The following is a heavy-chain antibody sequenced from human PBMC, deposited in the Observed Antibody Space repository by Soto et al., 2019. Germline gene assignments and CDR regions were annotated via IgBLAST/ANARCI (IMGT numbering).Heavy chain of an antibody. CDR3: ARQSPGDYDFWSGYPYYYYYMDV. V-gene: IGHV4-39*01. CDR2: IYYSGST. CDR1: GGSISSSGCY. Sequence: SETLSLTCTVSGGSISSSGCYWGWIRQPPGKGLEWIGSIYYSGSTYYNPSLKSRVTISVDTSKNQFSLKLSSVTAADTAVYYCARQSPGDYDFWSGYPYYYYYMDVWGKGTTVTVSS. D-gene: IGHD3-3*01. J-gene: IGHJ6*03.